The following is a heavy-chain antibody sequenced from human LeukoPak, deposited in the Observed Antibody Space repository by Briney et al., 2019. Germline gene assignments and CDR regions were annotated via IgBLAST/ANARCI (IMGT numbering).Heavy chain of an antibody. D-gene: IGHD6-13*01. V-gene: IGHV3-21*01. CDR2: ISSSSSYI. Sequence: GGSLRLSCAASGFTFSSYSMNWVRQAPGKGLEWVSSISSSSSYIYYADSVKGRFTISRDNAKNSLYLQMNSLRAEDTAVYYCARGGPAAGRFDYWGQGTLVTVSS. CDR1: GFTFSSYS. J-gene: IGHJ4*02. CDR3: ARGGPAAGRFDY.